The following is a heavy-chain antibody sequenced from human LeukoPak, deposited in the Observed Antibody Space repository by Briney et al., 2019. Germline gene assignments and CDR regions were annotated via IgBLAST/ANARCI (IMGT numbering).Heavy chain of an antibody. CDR3: ARASNPVGMDV. CDR1: GYTFTSYD. Sequence: GASVKVSCKASGYTFTSYDINWVRQATGYGLEWMGWMNPNSGNTGYAQMFQGRVTMTRNTSISTAYMELSSLRSEDTAAYYCARASNPVGMDVWGQGTTVTVSS. CDR2: MNPNSGNT. V-gene: IGHV1-8*01. J-gene: IGHJ6*02.